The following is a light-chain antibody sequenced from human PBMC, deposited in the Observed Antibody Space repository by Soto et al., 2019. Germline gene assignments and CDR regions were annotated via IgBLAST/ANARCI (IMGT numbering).Light chain of an antibody. J-gene: IGLJ7*01. CDR3: SSYACYSFAV. CDR2: EVT. CDR1: SSDVGNYDY. Sequence: QSALTQPPSASGSPGQSVTISCSGTSSDVGNYDYVSWYQQHPGKAPKLIIYEVTKRPSGVPDRFSGAKSGNTASLTVSGLQADDEGEYYCSSYACYSFAVLGGGTQLTVL. V-gene: IGLV2-8*01.